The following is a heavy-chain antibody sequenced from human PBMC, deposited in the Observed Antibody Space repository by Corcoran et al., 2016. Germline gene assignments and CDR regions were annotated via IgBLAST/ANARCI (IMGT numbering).Heavy chain of an antibody. D-gene: IGHD1-26*01. V-gene: IGHV4-38-2*02. Sequence: QVQLQESGPGLVKPSETLSLTCTVSGYSISSGYYWGCIRQPPGKGLEWIGSIYHSGSTYYNPTLKSRVTIPVDTSKNQFSLKLSSVTAADTAVYYCARARGSGGQDYWGQGTLVTVSS. CDR2: IYHSGST. CDR1: GYSISSGYY. CDR3: ARARGSGGQDY. J-gene: IGHJ4*02.